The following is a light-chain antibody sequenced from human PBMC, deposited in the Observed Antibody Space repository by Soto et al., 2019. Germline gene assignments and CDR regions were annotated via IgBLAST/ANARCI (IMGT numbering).Light chain of an antibody. Sequence: EIVLTQSPCTLSLSPGERATLSCRASQSVSTSYLAWYQQKPDQAPRLLIYDASSRATGIPDRFSGSGSGADFTLTISRLEPEDFAVYYCQQYGSVPLTFGGGTKVEIK. CDR3: QQYGSVPLT. CDR1: QSVSTSY. CDR2: DAS. V-gene: IGKV3-20*01. J-gene: IGKJ4*01.